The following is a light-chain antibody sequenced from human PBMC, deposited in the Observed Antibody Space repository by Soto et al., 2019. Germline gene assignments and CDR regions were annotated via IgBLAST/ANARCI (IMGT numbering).Light chain of an antibody. CDR3: GTWDSSLSAWV. CDR1: SSNIGNNY. Sequence: QSVLTQPPSVXXXPGQKVTISCSGSSSNIGNNYVSWYQQLPGTAPKLLIYDNNKRPSGIPDRFSGSKSGTSATLGITGLQTGDEADYYCGTWDSSLSAWVFGGGTKLTVL. J-gene: IGLJ3*02. CDR2: DNN. V-gene: IGLV1-51*01.